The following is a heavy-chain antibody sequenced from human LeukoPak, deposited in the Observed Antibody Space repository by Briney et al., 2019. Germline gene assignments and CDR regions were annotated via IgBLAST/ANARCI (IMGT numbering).Heavy chain of an antibody. CDR2: IYSGGST. CDR1: GFTVSSNY. CDR3: AKDSDDCSGGSCYREISDY. J-gene: IGHJ4*02. D-gene: IGHD2-15*01. Sequence: GRSLRLSCAASGFTVSSNYMSWVRQAPGKGLEWVSVIYSGGSTYYADSVKGRFTISRDSSKNTLYLQMNSLRAEDTAVYYCAKDSDDCSGGSCYREISDYWGQGTLVTVSS. V-gene: IGHV3-53*01.